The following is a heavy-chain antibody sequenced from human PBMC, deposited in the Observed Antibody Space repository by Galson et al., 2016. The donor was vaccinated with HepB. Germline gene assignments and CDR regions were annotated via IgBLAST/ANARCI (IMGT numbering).Heavy chain of an antibody. Sequence: SLRLSCAASGFTFSDYYMTWIRQAPGKGLEWVSYISASDRFTKYADSVKGRFTISRDNAKNSLYVQMNSLRDEDTAVYYCVRARGLPSAVYYYYYMDVWGKGTTVTVSS. V-gene: IGHV3-11*06. J-gene: IGHJ6*03. CDR1: GFTFSDYY. CDR2: ISASDRFT. CDR3: VRARGLPSAVYYYYYMDV. D-gene: IGHD2-2*01.